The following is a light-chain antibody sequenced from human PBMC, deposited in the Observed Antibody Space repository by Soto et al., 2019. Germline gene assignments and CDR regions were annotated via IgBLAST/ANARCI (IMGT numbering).Light chain of an antibody. J-gene: IGKJ4*01. CDR3: QQTYSNFVS. CDR1: QTISTY. Sequence: DLQMTQSPSYLSASVGDRLTITCRSSQTISTYLHWFQQKTGKAPNXXIYDASTLQSGVPSRFSGSGYGTDFNLTISSLQPEDFGTYYCQQTYSNFVSFGGGTKVDIK. V-gene: IGKV1-39*01. CDR2: DAS.